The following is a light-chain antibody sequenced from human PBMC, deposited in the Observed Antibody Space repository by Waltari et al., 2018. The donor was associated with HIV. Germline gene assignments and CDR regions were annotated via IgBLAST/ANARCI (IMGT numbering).Light chain of an antibody. CDR3: QQLNSYTQIT. CDR2: AAS. Sequence: DIQLTQSPPFLSASVGDRVTITCRSSQGISSYLAWYQQKPGKAPKLLIYAASTLQSGVPSRCSGSGSGTDFTLTISSLQPEDFATYYCQQLNSYTQITFGGGTKVEIK. J-gene: IGKJ4*01. CDR1: QGISSY. V-gene: IGKV1-9*01.